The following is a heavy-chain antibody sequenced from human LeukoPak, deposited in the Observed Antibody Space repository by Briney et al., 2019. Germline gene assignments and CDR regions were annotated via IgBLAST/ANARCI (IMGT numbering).Heavy chain of an antibody. V-gene: IGHV1-18*01. Sequence: GASVKVSCKASGYTFTSYGISWVRQAPGQGLEWMGWISAYNGNTNYARNLQGRVTMTRDMSTSTVYMELSSLRSEDTAVYYCAREMGTVTTLESDYWGQGTLVTVSS. CDR1: GYTFTSYG. D-gene: IGHD4-11*01. J-gene: IGHJ4*02. CDR2: ISAYNGNT. CDR3: AREMGTVTTLESDY.